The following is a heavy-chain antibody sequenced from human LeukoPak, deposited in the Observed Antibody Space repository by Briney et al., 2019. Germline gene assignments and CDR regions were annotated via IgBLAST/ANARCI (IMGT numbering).Heavy chain of an antibody. Sequence: GGSLRLSCAASGFTFSSYSMNWVRQAPGKGLEWVSYISSSSSTIYDADSVKGRFTISRDNSKNTLYLQMNSLRAEDTAVYYCAKDYDEIRGYYFDYWGQGTLVTVSS. V-gene: IGHV3-48*01. CDR1: GFTFSSYS. J-gene: IGHJ4*02. CDR3: AKDYDEIRGYYFDY. D-gene: IGHD3-3*01. CDR2: ISSSSSTI.